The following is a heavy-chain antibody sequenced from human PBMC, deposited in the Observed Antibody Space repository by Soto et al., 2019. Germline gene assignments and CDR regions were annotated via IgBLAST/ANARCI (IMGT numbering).Heavy chain of an antibody. CDR3: AKPRVYCTNGVCPAAS. V-gene: IGHV3-23*01. Sequence: LRLSCAASGFAFPNYAMTWVRQAPGKGLEWVSAVTGSGSTAFYADSVKGRFTISRDNSNYTLYLQMDSLRAEDTALYFCAKPRVYCTNGVCPAASWGQGVLVTVSS. D-gene: IGHD2-8*01. CDR1: GFAFPNYA. J-gene: IGHJ5*02. CDR2: VTGSGSTA.